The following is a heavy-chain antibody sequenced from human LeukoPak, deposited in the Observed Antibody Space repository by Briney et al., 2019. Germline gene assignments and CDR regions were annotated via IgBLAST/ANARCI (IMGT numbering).Heavy chain of an antibody. Sequence: ASVKVSCKASGYTFTSYDINWVRQATGQGLEWMGWMNPNGGNTGYAQKFQGRVTMTRNTSISTAYMELSSLRSEDTAVYYCARVGDFWSGYYIRPLSSYYYYGMDVWGQGTTVTVSS. CDR2: MNPNGGNT. CDR3: ARVGDFWSGYYIRPLSSYYYYGMDV. V-gene: IGHV1-8*01. J-gene: IGHJ6*02. CDR1: GYTFTSYD. D-gene: IGHD3-3*01.